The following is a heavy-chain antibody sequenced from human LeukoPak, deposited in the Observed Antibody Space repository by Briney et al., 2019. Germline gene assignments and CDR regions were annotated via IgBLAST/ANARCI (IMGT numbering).Heavy chain of an antibody. J-gene: IGHJ5*02. Sequence: SETLSLTCTVSGGSIRSSYYYWGWIRQPPGKGLEWIGSIYDSGSTYYNPSLKSRVTISVDTSKNQFSLKLNSVTAADTAVYYCARHRPGDYDFWSGYQNNWFDPWGQGTLVTVSS. CDR3: ARHRPGDYDFWSGYQNNWFDP. V-gene: IGHV4-39*01. D-gene: IGHD3-3*01. CDR1: GGSIRSSYYY. CDR2: IYDSGST.